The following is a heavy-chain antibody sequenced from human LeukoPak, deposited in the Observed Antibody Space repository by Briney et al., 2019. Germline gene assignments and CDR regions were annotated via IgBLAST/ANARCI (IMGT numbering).Heavy chain of an antibody. D-gene: IGHD2-2*01. J-gene: IGHJ4*02. CDR2: ISYDGSNK. Sequence: GGSLRLSCAASGFTFSSYAMHWVRQAPGKGLEWVAVISYDGSNKYYADSVKGRFTISRDNSKNTLYLQMNSLRAEDTAVYYCARWYCSSISCYYDYWGQGTLVTVSS. V-gene: IGHV3-30-3*01. CDR1: GFTFSSYA. CDR3: ARWYCSSISCYYDY.